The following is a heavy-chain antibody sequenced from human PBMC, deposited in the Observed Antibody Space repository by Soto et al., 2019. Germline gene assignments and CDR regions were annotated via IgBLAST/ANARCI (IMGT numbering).Heavy chain of an antibody. J-gene: IGHJ4*02. CDR1: GDTFTGYY. Sequence: ASVKVSCKASGDTFTGYYMHWVRQAPGQGLEWMGWIKPNSDGTNYAQKFQGWVTMTRHTSISTAYMELSRLRSDDTAVYYCARAVGRDLDYWGQGTLVTVSS. CDR3: ARAVGRDLDY. D-gene: IGHD1-26*01. CDR2: IKPNSDGT. V-gene: IGHV1-2*04.